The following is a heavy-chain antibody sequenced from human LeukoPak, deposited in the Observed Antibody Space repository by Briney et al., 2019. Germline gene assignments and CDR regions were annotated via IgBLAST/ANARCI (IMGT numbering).Heavy chain of an antibody. CDR3: ARVFLERLTSGYFDN. J-gene: IGHJ4*02. CDR1: GFTFSEYA. D-gene: IGHD3-3*01. CDR2: ISYDGRQK. Sequence: PGGSPRLSCAASGFTFSEYAMHWVRQAPGKGLEWVAVISYDGRQKYYGDSVKGRFTISRDNPKNTLYLQMNSLRDDDTAVYYCARVFLERLTSGYFDNWGQGTLVAVSP. V-gene: IGHV3-30-3*01.